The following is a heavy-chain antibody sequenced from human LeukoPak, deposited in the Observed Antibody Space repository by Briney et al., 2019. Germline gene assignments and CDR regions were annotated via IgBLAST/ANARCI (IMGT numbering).Heavy chain of an antibody. D-gene: IGHD2-21*01. CDR3: ARRAYDVPFLDY. CDR2: IKSKTDGGTT. J-gene: IGHJ4*02. CDR1: GFTFSNAW. Sequence: PGGSLRLSCAASGFTFSNAWMSWVRQAPGKGLEWVGRIKSKTDGGTTDYAAPVKGRFTISRDDSKNTLYLQMNSLKTEDTAVYYCARRAYDVPFLDYWGQGTLVTVSS. V-gene: IGHV3-15*01.